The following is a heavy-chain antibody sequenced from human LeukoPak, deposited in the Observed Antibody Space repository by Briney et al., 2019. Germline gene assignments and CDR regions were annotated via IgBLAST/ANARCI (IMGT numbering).Heavy chain of an antibody. D-gene: IGHD2-15*01. CDR2: INQDSSEK. CDR3: VQGWRDN. CDR1: GITFRNYW. J-gene: IGHJ4*02. Sequence: PGGSLGLSCVASGITFRNYWMSWVRQAPGKGLEWVANINQDSSEKYYVGSVKGRFTISRDNAKNSLYLQLNTLRPEDTAVYYCVQGWRDNWGQGTLVTVSS. V-gene: IGHV3-7*01.